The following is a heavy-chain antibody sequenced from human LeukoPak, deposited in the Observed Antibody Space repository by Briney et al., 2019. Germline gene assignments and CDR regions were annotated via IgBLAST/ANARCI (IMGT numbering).Heavy chain of an antibody. D-gene: IGHD3/OR15-3a*01. J-gene: IGHJ4*02. V-gene: IGHV1-18*01. Sequence: ASVKVSCKASGYTFTSYGISWVRQAPGQGLEWMGWINPNSGGTNYAQKFQGRVTMTTDTSTSTVYMELSSLRSEDTAVYYCARTLSDSGLSYWGQGTLVTVSS. CDR2: INPNSGGT. CDR3: ARTLSDSGLSY. CDR1: GYTFTSYG.